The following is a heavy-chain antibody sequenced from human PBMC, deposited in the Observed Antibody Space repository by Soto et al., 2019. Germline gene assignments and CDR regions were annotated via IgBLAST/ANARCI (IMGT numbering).Heavy chain of an antibody. V-gene: IGHV3-33*01. D-gene: IGHD3-22*01. CDR1: GFTFSSYG. CDR3: ARAGGYYYDSSGYYYAPADY. CDR2: IWYDGSNK. Sequence: QVQLVESGGGVVQPGRSLRLSCAASGFTFSSYGMHWVRQAPGKGLEWVAVIWYDGSNKYYADSVKGRFTISRDNSKNTLYLQMNGLRAEDTAVYYCARAGGYYYDSSGYYYAPADYWGQGTLVTVSS. J-gene: IGHJ4*02.